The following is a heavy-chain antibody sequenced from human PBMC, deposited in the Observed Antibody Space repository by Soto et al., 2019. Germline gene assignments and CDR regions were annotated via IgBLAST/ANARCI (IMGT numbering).Heavy chain of an antibody. CDR1: GFTFSNYA. CDR2: TSYDGNNE. V-gene: IGHV3-30*04. D-gene: IGHD3-16*02. Sequence: AGGSLRLSCAASGFTFSNYAMHWVRQAPGKGLEWVALTSYDGNNEYYADSVKGRFTISRDNSKSTLYLQMNSLRDEDTAVYYCARPNGLFGGLIDPTFDYWGQGTLVTVSS. J-gene: IGHJ4*02. CDR3: ARPNGLFGGLIDPTFDY.